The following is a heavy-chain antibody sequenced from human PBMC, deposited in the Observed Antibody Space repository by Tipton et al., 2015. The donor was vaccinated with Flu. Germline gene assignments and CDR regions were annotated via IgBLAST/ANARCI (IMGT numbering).Heavy chain of an antibody. CDR2: IYYSGST. J-gene: IGHJ6*02. CDR3: ARDSAAHYGMDV. CDR1: GGSISSYY. V-gene: IGHV4-59*08. D-gene: IGHD6-13*01. Sequence: TLSLTCTVSGGSISSYYWSWIRQPPGKGLEWIGYIYYSGSTNYNPSLKSRVTISVDTSKNQFSLKLSSVTAADTAVYYWARDSAAHYGMDVWGQGTTVTVSS.